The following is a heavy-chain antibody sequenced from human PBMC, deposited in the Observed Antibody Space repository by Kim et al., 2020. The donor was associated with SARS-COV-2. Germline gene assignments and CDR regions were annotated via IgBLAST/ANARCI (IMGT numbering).Heavy chain of an antibody. D-gene: IGHD1-26*01. V-gene: IGHV3-23*01. CDR3: ARLGVGSHQEL. CDR2: IGASGSST. Sequence: GGSLRLSCEASGFTFNSYPMTWVRQAPGKGLAWVSAIGASGSSTYYTDSVRGRFTISRDNSKNTLFLQMDSLRADDTAVYYCARLGVGSHQELWGQGTLVTVSS. J-gene: IGHJ1*01. CDR1: GFTFNSYP.